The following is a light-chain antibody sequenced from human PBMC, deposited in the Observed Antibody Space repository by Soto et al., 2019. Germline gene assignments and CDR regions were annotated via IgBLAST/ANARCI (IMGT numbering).Light chain of an antibody. V-gene: IGKV3-11*01. CDR1: QSVSSY. J-gene: IGKJ5*01. CDR3: QQRSNWPPTIT. Sequence: EIVLTQSPATLSLSPGERATLSCWACQSVSSYLAWYQQKPGQAPRLLIYDASNRATGIPARFSGSGSGTDFTLTISRLEPEDFAVYYCQQRSNWPPTITFGQGTRLEIK. CDR2: DAS.